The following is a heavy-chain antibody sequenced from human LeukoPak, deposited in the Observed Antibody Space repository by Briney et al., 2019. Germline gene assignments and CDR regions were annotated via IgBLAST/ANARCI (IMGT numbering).Heavy chain of an antibody. CDR3: ARISMVRGVRFDY. D-gene: IGHD3-10*01. V-gene: IGHV3-7*01. Sequence: GGSLRLSCAASGFTFSSYWMSWVRQAPGKGLEWVANIKQDGSEKYYVDSVKGRFTISRDNAKNSLYLQMNSLRAEDTAVYYCARISMVRGVRFDYWGQGTLVTVSS. CDR1: GFTFSSYW. J-gene: IGHJ4*02. CDR2: IKQDGSEK.